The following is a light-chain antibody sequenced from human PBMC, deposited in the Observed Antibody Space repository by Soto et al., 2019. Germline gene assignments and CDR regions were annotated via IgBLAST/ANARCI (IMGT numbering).Light chain of an antibody. CDR1: SSDVGAYNF. J-gene: IGLJ1*01. Sequence: QSVLTQPASGSGSPGQSITISCTGTSSDVGAYNFVSWHQQHPGKAPKLMIYNVYDRPSGISYRFSGSKSGNTASLTISGLQGEDEADYYCSAYTVSRTDVFGTGTKVTV. V-gene: IGLV2-14*03. CDR2: NVY. CDR3: SAYTVSRTDV.